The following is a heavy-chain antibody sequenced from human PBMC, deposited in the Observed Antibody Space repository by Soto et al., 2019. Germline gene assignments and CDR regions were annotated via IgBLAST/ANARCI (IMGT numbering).Heavy chain of an antibody. D-gene: IGHD2-21*01. CDR2: IYAGDSDT. J-gene: IGHJ4*01. Sequence: GESLKISCKGSGYSFTSYWIRWVRQMPGKGLEWMGIIYAGDSDTRYSPSFQGHVTISADKSISTAYLQWSSLKASDTAMYYCARLANIFDLDNWGHGTLVTVSS. V-gene: IGHV5-51*01. CDR1: GYSFTSYW. CDR3: ARLANIFDLDN.